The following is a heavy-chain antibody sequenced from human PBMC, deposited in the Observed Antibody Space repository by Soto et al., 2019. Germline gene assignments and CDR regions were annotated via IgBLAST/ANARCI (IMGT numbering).Heavy chain of an antibody. J-gene: IGHJ6*02. V-gene: IGHV1-69*13. CDR2: IIPIFGTA. CDR3: ARSQYDFWSGWDYYYGMDV. D-gene: IGHD3-3*01. Sequence: GASVKVSCKASGGTFSSYAISWVRQAPGQGLEWMGGIIPIFGTANYAQKFQGRVTITADESTSTAYMELSSLRSEDTAVYYCARSQYDFWSGWDYYYGMDVWGQGTTVTVSS. CDR1: GGTFSSYA.